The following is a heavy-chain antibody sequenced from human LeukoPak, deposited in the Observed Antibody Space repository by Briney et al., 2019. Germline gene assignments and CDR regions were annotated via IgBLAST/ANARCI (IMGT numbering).Heavy chain of an antibody. Sequence: PGGSLRLSCAASEFTFSSYWMTWVRQAPGKGLEWVANINQGGSQKNYVDSVKGRFTISRDNAKNSLYLQMNSLRAEDTAVYYCARADGDYRCDYWGQGTLVTVSS. CDR3: ARADGDYRCDY. D-gene: IGHD4-17*01. J-gene: IGHJ4*02. CDR2: INQGGSQK. V-gene: IGHV3-7*02. CDR1: EFTFSSYW.